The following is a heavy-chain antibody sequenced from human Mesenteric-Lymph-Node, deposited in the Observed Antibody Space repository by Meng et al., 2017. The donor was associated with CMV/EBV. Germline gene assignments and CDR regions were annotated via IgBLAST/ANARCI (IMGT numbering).Heavy chain of an antibody. CDR3: ARGSSYDILTGYFDY. J-gene: IGHJ4*02. CDR2: INHSGST. V-gene: IGHV4-34*01. D-gene: IGHD3-9*01. Sequence: QVQVHQWGAGLLKPSETLSVTCAVYGGSFRGYYWNWIRQSPEKGLEWIGEINHSGSTTYNPSFTSRIIISVDTSTNQISLNMSSVTAADTAVYYCARGSSYDILTGYFDYWGQGALVTVSS. CDR1: GGSFRGYY.